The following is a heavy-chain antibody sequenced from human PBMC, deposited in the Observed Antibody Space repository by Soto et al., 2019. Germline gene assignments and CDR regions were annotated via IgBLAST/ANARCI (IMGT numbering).Heavy chain of an antibody. J-gene: IGHJ3*02. CDR3: ARYNCNGRDDAFDI. D-gene: IGHD1-1*01. V-gene: IGHV1-2*04. Sequence: GASVKVSCKASGYTFTGYYMHWVRQAPGQGLEWMGWINPNSGGTNYAQKFQGWVTMTRDTSISTAYMELSRLRSDDTAVYYCARYNCNGRDDAFDIWGQGTMVTVSS. CDR1: GYTFTGYY. CDR2: INPNSGGT.